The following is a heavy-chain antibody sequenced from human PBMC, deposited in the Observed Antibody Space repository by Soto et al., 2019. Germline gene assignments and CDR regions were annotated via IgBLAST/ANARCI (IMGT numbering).Heavy chain of an antibody. CDR2: ISYDGSNK. J-gene: IGHJ4*02. CDR1: GFTFFGYG. D-gene: IGHD3-3*01. CDR3: AKDRAGDIYVAARSGLDY. V-gene: IGHV3-30*18. Sequence: VWSQRLSCASSGFTFFGYGMHWVRQAPGKGLEWVAVISYDGSNKYYGDSVKGRFTISRDNSKNTLYLQMNSLRADDTAVYYCAKDRAGDIYVAARSGLDYWGQGTLVTVSS.